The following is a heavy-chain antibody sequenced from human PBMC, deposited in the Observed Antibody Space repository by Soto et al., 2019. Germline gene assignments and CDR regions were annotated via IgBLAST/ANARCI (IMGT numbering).Heavy chain of an antibody. CDR2: INPKTGVT. V-gene: IGHV1-2*06. CDR1: GYTFSAYY. Sequence: ASVKVSCKASGYTFSAYYLNWVRQAPGQGLEWVGRINPKTGVTDYAEKFQDRVTMTSDTSVSTGYMDLRRLTSDDTAVYYCARDTTGSSRGNWFDPWGQGTLVTVS. D-gene: IGHD3-10*01. J-gene: IGHJ5*02. CDR3: ARDTTGSSRGNWFDP.